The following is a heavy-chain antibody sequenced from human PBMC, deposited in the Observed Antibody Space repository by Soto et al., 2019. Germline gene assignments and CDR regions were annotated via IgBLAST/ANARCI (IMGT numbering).Heavy chain of an antibody. J-gene: IGHJ4*02. D-gene: IGHD6-13*01. CDR1: GFTFSTSA. CDR2: ISYGGNTE. V-gene: IGHV3-30-3*01. CDR3: VREEFEAGRGHFGC. Sequence: QVQVVESGGGVVQPGGSLRLSCAASGFTFSTSAMHCVRQAPGKGLEWMAAISYGGNTEYYADSVKRRFTVPRDISESTLYLQMNDLRTEDTAVYYCVREEFEAGRGHFGCWGQGTLVSVSS.